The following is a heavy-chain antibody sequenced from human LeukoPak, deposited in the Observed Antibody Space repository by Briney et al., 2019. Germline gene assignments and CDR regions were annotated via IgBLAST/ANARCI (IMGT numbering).Heavy chain of an antibody. CDR1: GFTFSSYG. CDR3: AQTLYDFCGY. D-gene: IGHD3-3*01. J-gene: IGHJ4*02. V-gene: IGHV3-30*02. CDR2: IRYDGNNK. Sequence: GGSLRLSCAASGFTFSSYGMHWVRQAPGKGLEWVAFIRYDGNNKYYADSVKGRFTISRDNSKNTLYLQMNSLRAEDTALYYCAQTLYDFCGYWGQGTLVTVSS.